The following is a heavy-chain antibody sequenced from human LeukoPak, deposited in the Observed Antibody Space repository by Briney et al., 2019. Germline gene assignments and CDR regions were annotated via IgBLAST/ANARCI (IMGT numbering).Heavy chain of an antibody. Sequence: SETLSLTCTVSGGSISSYYWSWIRQPPGKGLEWIGYIYYSGSTNYDPSLKSRVTISVDTSKNQFSLKLSSVTAADTAVYYCASASSGIAAQGYYYYMDVWGKGTTVTVSS. CDR1: GGSISSYY. D-gene: IGHD6-6*01. CDR3: ASASSGIAAQGYYYYMDV. J-gene: IGHJ6*03. CDR2: IYYSGST. V-gene: IGHV4-59*08.